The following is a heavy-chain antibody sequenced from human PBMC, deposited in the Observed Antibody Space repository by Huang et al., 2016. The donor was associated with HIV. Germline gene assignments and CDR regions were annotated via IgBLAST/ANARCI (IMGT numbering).Heavy chain of an antibody. Sequence: QVQLVESGGGVVQPGTSLRLSCAASGFIFSNFGMHWVRQAAGKGLEWVAVISYDGRSERYSESVKGRFTISRDNDKNTLSLEMNRLRHDDTAVYYCAKESRWFSDFDQWGQGTLVTVSS. J-gene: IGHJ5*02. CDR3: AKESRWFSDFDQ. D-gene: IGHD2-15*01. CDR1: GFIFSNFG. V-gene: IGHV3-30*18. CDR2: ISYDGRSE.